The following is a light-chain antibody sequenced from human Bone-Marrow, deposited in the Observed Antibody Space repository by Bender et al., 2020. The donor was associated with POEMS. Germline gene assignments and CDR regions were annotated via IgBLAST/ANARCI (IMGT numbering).Light chain of an antibody. J-gene: IGLJ1*01. CDR2: DVS. CDR3: CSYAGSNTYV. CDR1: SSDVGGYNY. Sequence: QSALTQPASVSGSPGQSITISCTGTSSDVGGYNYVSWYQQHPGKAPKLMIYDVSNRPSGVPDRFSGSKSGNTASLTISGLQADDEADYYCCSYAGSNTYVFGSGTKVTVL. V-gene: IGLV2-14*03.